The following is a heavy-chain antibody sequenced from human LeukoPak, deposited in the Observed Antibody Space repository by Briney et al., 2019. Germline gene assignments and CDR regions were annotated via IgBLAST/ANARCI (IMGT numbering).Heavy chain of an antibody. CDR3: ARVGGFVLMVYAEGYYFDY. CDR2: IKQDGSEK. CDR1: GFTFSSYW. D-gene: IGHD2-8*01. V-gene: IGHV3-7*01. J-gene: IGHJ4*02. Sequence: GGSLRLSCAASGFTFSSYWMSWVRQAPGEGLEWVANIKQDGSEKYYVDSVKGRFTISRDNAKNSLYLQMNSLRAEDTAVYYCARVGGFVLMVYAEGYYFDYWGQGTLVTVSS.